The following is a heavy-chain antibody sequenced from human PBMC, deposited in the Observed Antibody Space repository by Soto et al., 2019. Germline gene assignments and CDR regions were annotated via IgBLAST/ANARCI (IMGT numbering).Heavy chain of an antibody. Sequence: QVQLQQCCAGLLKPSETLSLTCAVYGGSFSGYYWSWIRQPPGKGLEWIGEINHSGSTNYNTSLKSRVTISVDTSKNQFSLKLSSVTAADTAVYYCAGGIAVAGRGNWFDPWGQGTLVTVSS. V-gene: IGHV4-34*01. CDR3: AGGIAVAGRGNWFDP. D-gene: IGHD6-19*01. CDR2: INHSGST. CDR1: GGSFSGYY. J-gene: IGHJ5*02.